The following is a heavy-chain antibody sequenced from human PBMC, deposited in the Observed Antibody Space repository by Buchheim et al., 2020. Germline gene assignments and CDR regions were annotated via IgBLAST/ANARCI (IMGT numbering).Heavy chain of an antibody. CDR3: ARGEDDYGDYYGLDV. D-gene: IGHD4-17*01. CDR2: INSDGSSV. Sequence: EVQLVESGGGLVQPGGSLRLSCAASGFIFSSNWMHWVRQAPGKGLVWVSRINSDGSSVFYADSVKGRFTISRDHAKNTRYLQMNSLRAEDTAVYYCARGEDDYGDYYGLDVWGQGTT. CDR1: GFIFSSNW. J-gene: IGHJ6*02. V-gene: IGHV3-74*01.